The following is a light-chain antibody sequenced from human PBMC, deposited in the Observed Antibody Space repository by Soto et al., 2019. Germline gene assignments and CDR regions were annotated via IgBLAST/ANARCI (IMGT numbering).Light chain of an antibody. CDR2: KAS. CDR3: QQYDNDSWT. V-gene: IGKV1-5*03. Sequence: DIQMTQSLSTLSASVGDRVIITCRASQSISSWLAWYQQKPGKAPNLLIYKASTLKSGVPSRFSGSGSGREFSLTISSLQPDEFATYYCQQYDNDSWTFGQGTKVEIK. CDR1: QSISSW. J-gene: IGKJ1*01.